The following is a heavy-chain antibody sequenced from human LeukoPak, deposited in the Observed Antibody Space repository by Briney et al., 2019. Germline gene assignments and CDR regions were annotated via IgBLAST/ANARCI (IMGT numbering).Heavy chain of an antibody. J-gene: IGHJ3*02. V-gene: IGHV4-34*01. CDR1: GFTFSSYE. D-gene: IGHD2-21*02. CDR3: AREADCGGDCYSSVFDI. Sequence: LRLSCAASGFTFSSYEMNWVRQAPGKGLEWIGEINHSGSTNYNPSLKSRVTISVDTSKNQFSLKLSSVTAADTAVYYCAREADCGGDCYSSVFDIWGQGTMVTVSS. CDR2: INHSGST.